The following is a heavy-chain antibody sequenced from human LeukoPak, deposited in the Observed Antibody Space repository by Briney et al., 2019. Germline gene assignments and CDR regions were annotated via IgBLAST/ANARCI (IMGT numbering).Heavy chain of an antibody. D-gene: IGHD3-9*01. CDR3: ARDSDYDILTGYAYYYCMDV. V-gene: IGHV4-4*07. J-gene: IGHJ6*03. CDR1: GGSISNYY. Sequence: SETLSLTCTVSGGSISNYYWSWIRQPAGKGLEWIGRIYTSGSTNYNPSLKSRVTMSVDTSKNQFSLKLSSVTAADTAVYYCARDSDYDILTGYAYYYCMDVWGKGTTVTVSS. CDR2: IYTSGST.